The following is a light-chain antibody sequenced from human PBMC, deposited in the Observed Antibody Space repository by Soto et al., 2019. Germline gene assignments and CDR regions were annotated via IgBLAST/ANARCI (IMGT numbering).Light chain of an antibody. CDR3: QQGDSFPLT. Sequence: DIQMTQSPSSVSASVGDRVSITCRASQSISSWLAWYQQKPGTVPRLLIYEASSLQSGVPSRFSGSGAGTEFTLTISSLQPEDFGTYYCQQGDSFPLTFGQGTRLEIK. CDR2: EAS. CDR1: QSISSW. J-gene: IGKJ5*01. V-gene: IGKV1-12*01.